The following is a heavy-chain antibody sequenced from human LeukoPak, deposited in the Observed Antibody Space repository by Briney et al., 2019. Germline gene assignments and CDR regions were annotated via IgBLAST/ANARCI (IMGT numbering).Heavy chain of an antibody. V-gene: IGHV3-23*01. CDR1: GGSFSGYY. D-gene: IGHD1-26*01. CDR3: ARGPGSSGGYYVGDF. J-gene: IGHJ4*02. Sequence: PSETLSLTCAVYGGSFSGYYWSWVRQAPGKGLEWVSAISGSGGSTYYADSVKGRFTISRDNSKNTLYLQMNSLRAEDTAVYYCARGPGSSGGYYVGDFWGQGTLVTVSS. CDR2: ISGSGGST.